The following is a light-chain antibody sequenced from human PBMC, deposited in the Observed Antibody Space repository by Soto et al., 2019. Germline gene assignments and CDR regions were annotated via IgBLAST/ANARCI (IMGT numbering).Light chain of an antibody. CDR1: QSVSSL. CDR3: QQYDNWST. Sequence: EVVMTQSPATLSVSPGERATLSCRASQSVSSLLAWYQQKPGQSPRLLIYGASTRATGVPARFSGSGSGTEFTLTISSLQSEDFAVYYCQQYDNWSTFGGGTKVQIK. CDR2: GAS. V-gene: IGKV3-15*01. J-gene: IGKJ4*01.